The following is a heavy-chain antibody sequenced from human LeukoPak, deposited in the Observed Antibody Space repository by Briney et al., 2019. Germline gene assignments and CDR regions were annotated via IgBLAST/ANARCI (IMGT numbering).Heavy chain of an antibody. V-gene: IGHV1-2*02. CDR1: GYTFSGYY. Sequence: ASVKVSCKASGYTFSGYYLHWVRQAPGQGLEWMGWINPNSGGTNYAQNFQGRVTMTRDTSISTAYVELSRLISDDTAVYYCARGSAEKDYDSSGFDYWGQGSLVTVSS. J-gene: IGHJ4*02. CDR2: INPNSGGT. CDR3: ARGSAEKDYDSSGFDY. D-gene: IGHD3-22*01.